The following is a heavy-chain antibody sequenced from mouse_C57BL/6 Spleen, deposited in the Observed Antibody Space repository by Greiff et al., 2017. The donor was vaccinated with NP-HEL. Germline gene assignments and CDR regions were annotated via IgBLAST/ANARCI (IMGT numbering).Heavy chain of an antibody. CDR1: GYTFTSYW. J-gene: IGHJ4*01. CDR2: IYPGSGST. Sequence: QVQLQQPGAELVKPGASVKMSCKASGYTFTSYWITWVKQRPGQGLEWIGDIYPGSGSTNYNEKFKSKATLTVDTSSSTAYMQLSSLTSEDSAVYYCARGEITSLVYYAMDYWGQGTSVTVSS. D-gene: IGHD2-4*01. CDR3: ARGEITSLVYYAMDY. V-gene: IGHV1-55*01.